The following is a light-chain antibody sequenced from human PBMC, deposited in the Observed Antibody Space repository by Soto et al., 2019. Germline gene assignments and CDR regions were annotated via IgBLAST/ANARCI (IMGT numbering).Light chain of an antibody. CDR1: QYINTR. CDR3: QQRSNWRSIT. Sequence: EILLTQSPATLSSLPSGRVTLSRRSSQYINTRLAWYQHRPGQAPRLLIYQTSIRAAGIPARFSASGSGTDFTLTISSLEPEDFAVYYCQQRSNWRSITLGPVTRLEIK. V-gene: IGKV3-11*01. CDR2: QTS. J-gene: IGKJ5*01.